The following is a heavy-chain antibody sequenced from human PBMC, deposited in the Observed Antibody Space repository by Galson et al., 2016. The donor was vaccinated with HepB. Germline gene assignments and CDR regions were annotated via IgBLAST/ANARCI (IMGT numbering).Heavy chain of an antibody. CDR2: IWYDGSNK. D-gene: IGHD6-13*01. J-gene: IGHJ5*02. CDR3: ARSAYSSSWSDNWFDP. Sequence: SLRLSCAASGFTFSSYGMHWVRKAPGKGLEWVAVIWYDGSNKYYADSVKGRFTIYRDNSKNTLYLQMNRLRAEDTALYYCARSAYSSSWSDNWFDPWGQGTLVTVSS. V-gene: IGHV3-33*01. CDR1: GFTFSSYG.